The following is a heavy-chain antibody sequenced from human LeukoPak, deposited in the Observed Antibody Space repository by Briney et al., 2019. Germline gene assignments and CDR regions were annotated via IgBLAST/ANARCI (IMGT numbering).Heavy chain of an antibody. CDR3: AKANTGYENFDY. CDR1: GFTISTYA. D-gene: IGHD5-12*01. V-gene: IGHV3-23*01. J-gene: IGHJ4*02. Sequence: GGSLRLSCAASGFTISTYAMSWVRQAPGKGLEWVSAISGSGVTTYYADSVKGRFTISRDNSKNTLYLQMNSLRAEHTAVYYCAKANTGYENFDYWGQGTLVTVSS. CDR2: ISGSGVTT.